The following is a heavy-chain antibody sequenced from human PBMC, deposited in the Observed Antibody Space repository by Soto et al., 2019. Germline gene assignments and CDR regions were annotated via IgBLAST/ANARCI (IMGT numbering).Heavy chain of an antibody. CDR3: ARVFRDILTGYIYYYYGMDV. CDR2: INPSGGST. Sequence: ASVKVSCKASGYTFTSYYMHWVRQAPGQGLEWMGIINPSGGSTSYAQKFQGRVTMTRDTSTSTVYMELSSLRSEDTAVYYCARVFRDILTGYIYYYYGMDVWSQGTTVTVSS. D-gene: IGHD3-9*01. J-gene: IGHJ6*02. V-gene: IGHV1-46*01. CDR1: GYTFTSYY.